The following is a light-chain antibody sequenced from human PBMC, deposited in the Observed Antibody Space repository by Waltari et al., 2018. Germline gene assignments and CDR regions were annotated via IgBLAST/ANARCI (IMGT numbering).Light chain of an antibody. CDR3: AAWDDSLSGPV. CDR1: SSNIGSNY. Sequence: QSVVTQPPSASGTPGQRVTISCSGSSSNIGSNYVYWFQQLPGTAPKLLIYRHKQRPSCVPDRFSGSKSGTSASLAISGLRSEDEADYYCAAWDDSLSGPVFGGGTKLTVL. V-gene: IGLV1-47*01. CDR2: RHK. J-gene: IGLJ2*01.